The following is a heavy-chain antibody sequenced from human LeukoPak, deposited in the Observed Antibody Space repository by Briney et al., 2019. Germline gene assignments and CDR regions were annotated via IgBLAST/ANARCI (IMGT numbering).Heavy chain of an antibody. J-gene: IGHJ6*04. D-gene: IGHD3-10*02. V-gene: IGHV3-48*01. CDR2: ISSSSRTI. CDR3: AELGITMIGGV. CDR1: GFTFSSYS. Sequence: GGSLRLSCAASGFTFSSYSMNWVRQAPGKGLEWVSYISSSSRTIYYADSVKGRFTISRDNVKNSLYLQMNSLRAEDTAVYYCAELGITMIGGVWGKGTTVTISS.